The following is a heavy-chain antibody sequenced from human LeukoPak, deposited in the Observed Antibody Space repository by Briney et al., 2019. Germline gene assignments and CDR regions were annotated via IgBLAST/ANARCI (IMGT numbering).Heavy chain of an antibody. Sequence: GRSLRLSCAASGFSFSSYGMHWVRQAPGKGLEWVAVISYDGSNKFYADSVKGRFTISRDNSKNTLFLQMTSLRAEDTAVYHCAKVYSIDAYNYPFDYWGQGTLVTVSS. CDR1: GFSFSSYG. V-gene: IGHV3-30*18. CDR2: ISYDGSNK. CDR3: AKVYSIDAYNYPFDY. J-gene: IGHJ4*02. D-gene: IGHD5-24*01.